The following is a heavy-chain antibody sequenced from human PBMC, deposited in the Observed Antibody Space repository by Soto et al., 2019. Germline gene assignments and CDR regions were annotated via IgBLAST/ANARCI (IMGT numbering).Heavy chain of an antibody. CDR2: IYYSGST. Sequence: QVQLQESGPGLVKPSQTLSLTCTVSGGSISSGGHYWRWNRQHPGKGLEWIGYIYYSGSTYYNPSLKSPVTIAVDTSKNQFSLKLSSVIVADTAVYYCARVWYYGGSGYNAVDIWGQGTMVTVSS. CDR1: GGSISSGGHY. V-gene: IGHV4-31*01. CDR3: ARVWYYGGSGYNAVDI. J-gene: IGHJ3*02. D-gene: IGHD3-22*01.